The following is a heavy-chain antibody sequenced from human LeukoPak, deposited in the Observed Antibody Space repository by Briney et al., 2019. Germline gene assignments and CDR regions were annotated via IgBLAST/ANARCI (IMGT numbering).Heavy chain of an antibody. V-gene: IGHV1-8*01. J-gene: IGHJ3*02. CDR3: ARGRYDSSGYWADDAFDI. CDR2: MNPNSGNT. D-gene: IGHD3-22*01. Sequence: ASVKVSCKASGYTFTSYDINWVRQATGQGLEWMGWMNPNSGNTGYAQKFQGRVTMTRNTSISTAYMELSSLRSEDTAVYYCARGRYDSSGYWADDAFDIWGQGTMVTVSS. CDR1: GYTFTSYD.